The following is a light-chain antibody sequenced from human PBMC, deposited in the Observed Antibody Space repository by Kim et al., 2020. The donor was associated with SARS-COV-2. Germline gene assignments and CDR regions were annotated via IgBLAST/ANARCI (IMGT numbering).Light chain of an antibody. V-gene: IGLV1-40*01. CDR1: SSNIGADYD. J-gene: IGLJ3*02. CDR2: GNT. CDR3: QSYDITLSDSRV. Sequence: VTISCTGISSNIGADYDVHWYQRVPGTAPKLLIYGNTNRPAGVPDRFSGSKSGTSASLAISGLLPEDEADYYCQSYDITLSDSRVFGGGTQLTVL.